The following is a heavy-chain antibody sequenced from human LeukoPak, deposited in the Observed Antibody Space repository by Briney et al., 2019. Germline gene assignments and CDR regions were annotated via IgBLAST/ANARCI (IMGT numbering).Heavy chain of an antibody. CDR2: IYTSGST. J-gene: IGHJ3*02. D-gene: IGHD2-2*01. Sequence: SETLSLTCTVSGGSISSYYWSWIRQPAWKGLEWIGRIYTSGSTNYNPSLKSRVTMSVDTSKNQFSLKLSSVTAADTAVYYCARDEGNYCSSTSCFEKLAFDIWGQGTMVTVSS. CDR1: GGSISSYY. V-gene: IGHV4-4*07. CDR3: ARDEGNYCSSTSCFEKLAFDI.